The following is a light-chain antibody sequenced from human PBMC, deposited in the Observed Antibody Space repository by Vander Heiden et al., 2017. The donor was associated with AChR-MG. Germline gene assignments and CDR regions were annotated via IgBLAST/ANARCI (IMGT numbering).Light chain of an antibody. CDR3: CAYAGDSYV. J-gene: IGLJ1*01. Sequence: QSALTQPRSVSASLGQPVTISCTGTSREIGGHDHVSWYQQYPGNVHKLIIHDSNRRPSGVPDRFSGSKSGNTASLTISGVQADDEDDYYCCAYAGDSYVFGTGTKVTVL. CDR1: SREIGGHDH. CDR2: DSN. V-gene: IGLV2-11*01.